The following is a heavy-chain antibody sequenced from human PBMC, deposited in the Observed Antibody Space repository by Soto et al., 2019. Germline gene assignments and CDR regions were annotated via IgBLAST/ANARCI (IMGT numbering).Heavy chain of an antibody. J-gene: IGHJ1*01. CDR2: SYWNGDR. D-gene: IGHD3-10*01. Sequence: SCPTLVNPTQTLTLTCTFSGFSLSARGEGVGWLRQPPGKALEWLAHSYWNGDRRYSPSLKSRLTLTKGTSEDQVVLTMTDMDPVDTATYYCAHRTYYFASGHVFQHWGPGTLVTVSS. V-gene: IGHV2-5*01. CDR3: AHRTYYFASGHVFQH. CDR1: GFSLSARGEG.